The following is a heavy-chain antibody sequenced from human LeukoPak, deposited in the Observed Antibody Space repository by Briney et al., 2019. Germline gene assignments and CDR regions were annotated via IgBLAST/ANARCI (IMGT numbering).Heavy chain of an antibody. CDR1: GGSFSGYY. Sequence: SETLSLTCAVYGGSFSGYYWSWIRQPPGKGLEWIGEINHSGSTNYNPSLKSRVTISVDTSKNQFSLKLSSVTAADTAVYYCARPLTTARGGFDPWGQGTLVTVSS. CDR3: ARPLTTARGGFDP. J-gene: IGHJ5*02. D-gene: IGHD6-6*01. V-gene: IGHV4-34*01. CDR2: INHSGST.